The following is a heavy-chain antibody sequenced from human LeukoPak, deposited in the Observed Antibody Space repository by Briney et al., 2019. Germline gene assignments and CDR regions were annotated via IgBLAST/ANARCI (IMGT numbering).Heavy chain of an antibody. V-gene: IGHV3-23*01. D-gene: IGHD3-9*01. CDR1: GFTFSSYA. CDR2: ISGSGGST. J-gene: IGHJ5*02. CDR3: AKKASGSYLTTDNWFDP. Sequence: GGSLRLSCAASGFTFSSYALTWVRQAPGKGLEWVSAISGSGGSTNYADSVKGRFTISRDNSKNTLYLQMNSLRAEDTAVYYCAKKASGSYLTTDNWFDPWGQGTLVTVSS.